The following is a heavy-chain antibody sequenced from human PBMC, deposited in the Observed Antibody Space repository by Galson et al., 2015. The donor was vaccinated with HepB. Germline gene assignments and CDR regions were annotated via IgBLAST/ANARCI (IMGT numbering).Heavy chain of an antibody. CDR2: IIPIFGIA. CDR3: ARDREEDGSGSFDY. D-gene: IGHD3-10*01. CDR1: GGTFSSYA. J-gene: IGHJ4*02. V-gene: IGHV1-69*13. Sequence: SVKVSCKASGGTFSSYAISWVRQAPGQGLEWMGGIIPIFGIANYAQKFQGRVTITADESTSTAYMGLSSLRSEDTAVYYCARDREEDGSGSFDYWGQGTPVTVSS.